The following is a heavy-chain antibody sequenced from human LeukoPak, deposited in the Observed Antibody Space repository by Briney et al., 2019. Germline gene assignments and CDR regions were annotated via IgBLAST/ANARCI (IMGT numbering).Heavy chain of an antibody. Sequence: GSSVKVSCKASGGTFSSYAISWVRQAPGQGLEWMGRIIPILGIANYAQKFQGRVTITADKSTSTAYMELSSLRSEDTAVYYCASPTTPRYCYGMDVWGQGTTVTVSS. V-gene: IGHV1-69*04. J-gene: IGHJ6*02. CDR2: IIPILGIA. D-gene: IGHD4-17*01. CDR3: ASPTTPRYCYGMDV. CDR1: GGTFSSYA.